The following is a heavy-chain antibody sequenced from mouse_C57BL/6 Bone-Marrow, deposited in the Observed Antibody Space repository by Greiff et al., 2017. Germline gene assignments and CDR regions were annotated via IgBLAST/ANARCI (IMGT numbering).Heavy chain of an antibody. J-gene: IGHJ2*01. CDR3: ARYYYGSSDYFDY. D-gene: IGHD1-1*01. CDR1: GYAFSSSW. V-gene: IGHV1-82*01. CDR2: IYPGDGDT. Sequence: QVQLQQSGPELVKPGASVKISCKASGYAFSSSWMNWVKQRPGKGLEWIGRIYPGDGDTNYNGKFKGQATLTADKSSSTAYMQLSSLTSEDSAVYFCARYYYGSSDYFDYWGQGTTLTVSS.